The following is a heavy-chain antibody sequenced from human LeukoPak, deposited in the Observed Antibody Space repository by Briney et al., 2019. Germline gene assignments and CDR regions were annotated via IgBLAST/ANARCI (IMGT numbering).Heavy chain of an antibody. J-gene: IGHJ4*02. D-gene: IGHD6-19*01. CDR2: INPSGGSI. V-gene: IGHV1-46*01. CDR3: ARGSSIVVAVEYYFDY. Sequence: GASVKVSCKASGYTFTSYYIHWVRQAPGQGLEWMGIINPSGGSISYAQKFQGRVTTTRDTSTSTVYMELSSLRSEDTAVYYCARGSSIVVAVEYYFDYWGQGTLVTVSS. CDR1: GYTFTSYY.